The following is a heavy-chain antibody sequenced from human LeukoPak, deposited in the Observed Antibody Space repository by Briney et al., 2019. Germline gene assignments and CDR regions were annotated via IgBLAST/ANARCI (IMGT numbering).Heavy chain of an antibody. CDR3: AKVVPDYYYYYMDV. Sequence: GGSLRLSCVASGFTFSSYAMSWVREAPGKGLEWVSAIGGSGGSTYYADAVKGRFTISRDNSKNTLYLQMNSLRAEDTALYYCAKVVPDYYYYYMDVWGKGTTVTVSS. CDR1: GFTFSSYA. J-gene: IGHJ6*03. V-gene: IGHV3-23*01. CDR2: IGGSGGST. D-gene: IGHD2-2*01.